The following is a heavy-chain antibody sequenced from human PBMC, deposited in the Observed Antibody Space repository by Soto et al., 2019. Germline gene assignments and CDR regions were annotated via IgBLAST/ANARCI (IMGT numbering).Heavy chain of an antibody. D-gene: IGHD4-17*01. CDR1: GFTFSSYA. J-gene: IGHJ6*02. V-gene: IGHV3-23*01. CDR3: AKDRKDYGALSYFHYYGMDV. CDR2: ISGSAEST. Sequence: EVQLLESGGGLIQPGGSLRLSCAVSGFTFSSYAMSWVRQAPGKGLEWVSGISGSAESTSYADSVKGRFIISRDKSKNTLYLQMKSLRAEDTAVYYCAKDRKDYGALSYFHYYGMDVWGQGTTVTVSS.